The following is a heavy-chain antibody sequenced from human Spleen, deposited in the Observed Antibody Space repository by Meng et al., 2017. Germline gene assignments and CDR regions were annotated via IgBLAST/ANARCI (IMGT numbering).Heavy chain of an antibody. CDR1: GFTFSNAW. D-gene: IGHD3-22*01. V-gene: IGHV3-48*04. Sequence: GESLKISCAASGFTFSNAWMNWVRQAPGKGLEWVSYISSSGSTIYYADSVKGRFTISRDNAKNSLYLQMNSLRAEDTAVYYCAGSEAYYYDSTNPLFDYWGQGTLVTVSS. CDR3: AGSEAYYYDSTNPLFDY. J-gene: IGHJ4*02. CDR2: ISSSGSTI.